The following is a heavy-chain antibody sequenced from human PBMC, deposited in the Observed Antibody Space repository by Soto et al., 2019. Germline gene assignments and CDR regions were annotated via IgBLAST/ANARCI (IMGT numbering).Heavy chain of an antibody. CDR2: LVSDGSGK. J-gene: IGHJ3*01. V-gene: IGHV3-33*01. D-gene: IGHD3-3*02. Sequence: QPGGALRLSCAASGFTLSTYGFHWVRQGPGKGLEWLAVLVSDGSGKYYADSVEGRFTISRDNSKDILYLQMNSLRAEDTAVYFCARDDAFDNENGFDLWGQGTVVTV. CDR1: GFTLSTYG. CDR3: ARDDAFDNENGFDL.